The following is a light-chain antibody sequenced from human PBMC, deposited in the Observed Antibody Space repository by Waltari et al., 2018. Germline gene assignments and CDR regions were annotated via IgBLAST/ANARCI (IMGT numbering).Light chain of an antibody. Sequence: DIVMTQSPDSLAVSLGERATINCESSQSVLYSSNNKNYLAWYQQKPGQPPKLLIYWASTRDSGVPGRFSGSGSGTDFTLTISSLQAEDVAVYYCQQYYNSPLTFGGGTKVEIK. CDR3: QQYYNSPLT. CDR1: QSVLYSSNNKNY. V-gene: IGKV4-1*01. CDR2: WAS. J-gene: IGKJ4*01.